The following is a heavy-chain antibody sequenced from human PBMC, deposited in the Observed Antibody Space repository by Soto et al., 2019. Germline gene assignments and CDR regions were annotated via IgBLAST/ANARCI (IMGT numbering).Heavy chain of an antibody. J-gene: IGHJ4*02. CDR2: IRTAGDT. Sequence: GGSLRLSCAASGFTFSTYDMHWVRQVTGKGLEWVSAIRTAGDTYYPGSVKGRFTISRENAKNSLYLQMDSLRVEDTAVYYCARVKSNGWYYFDKWGQGTLVTVSS. V-gene: IGHV3-13*01. CDR3: ARVKSNGWYYFDK. D-gene: IGHD6-19*01. CDR1: GFTFSTYD.